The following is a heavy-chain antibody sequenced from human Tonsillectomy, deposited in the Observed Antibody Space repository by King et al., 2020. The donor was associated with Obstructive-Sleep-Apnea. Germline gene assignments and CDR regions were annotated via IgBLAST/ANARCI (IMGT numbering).Heavy chain of an antibody. CDR3: VRDSSPFDI. J-gene: IGHJ2*01. D-gene: IGHD2-2*01. Sequence: QVQLVESGAEVKKPGASVKVSCKASGYTFTSIGISWVRQAPGQGLEWMGWISAYNGNTYYAQKLQDRVTMTKDTSPSTAYMELRSLRSDDTAVYYCVRDSSPFDIWGRGTLVTVSS. CDR2: ISAYNGNT. V-gene: IGHV1-18*01. CDR1: GYTFTSIG.